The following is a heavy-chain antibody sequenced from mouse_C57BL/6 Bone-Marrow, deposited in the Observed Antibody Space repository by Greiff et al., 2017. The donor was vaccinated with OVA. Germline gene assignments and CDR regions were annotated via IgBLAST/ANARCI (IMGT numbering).Heavy chain of an antibody. CDR2: INPYNGDT. V-gene: IGHV1-20*01. CDR3: ARSVYDYDDPFAY. CDR1: GYSFTGYF. Sequence: EVKLMESGPALVKPGDSVKISCKASGYSFTGYFMNWVMQSHGKSLEWIGRINPYNGDTFYNQKFKGKATLTVDKSSSTAHMELRSLTSEDSAVYYCARSVYDYDDPFAYWGQGTLVTVSA. D-gene: IGHD2-4*01. J-gene: IGHJ3*01.